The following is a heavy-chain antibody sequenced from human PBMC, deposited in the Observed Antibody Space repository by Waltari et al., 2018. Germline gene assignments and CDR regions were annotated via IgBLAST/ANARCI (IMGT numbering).Heavy chain of an antibody. CDR1: GFTFSSYA. Sequence: EVQLLESGGGLVQPGGSLRLSCAASGFTFSSYAMSWVRQAPGKGLEWVSAISGSGGSTYYAYPVKGRFTISRDNSKNTLYLQMNSLRAEDTAVYYCAKDRYYYDSSGYYPPVGPFDYWGQGTLVTVSS. J-gene: IGHJ4*02. CDR2: ISGSGGST. CDR3: AKDRYYYDSSGYYPPVGPFDY. V-gene: IGHV3-23*01. D-gene: IGHD3-22*01.